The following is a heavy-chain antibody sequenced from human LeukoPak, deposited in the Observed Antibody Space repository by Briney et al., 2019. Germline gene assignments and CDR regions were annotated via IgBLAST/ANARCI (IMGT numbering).Heavy chain of an antibody. D-gene: IGHD4-17*01. CDR1: GFTFSSYA. J-gene: IGHJ4*02. CDR2: ISGSGGST. Sequence: GSLRLSCAASGFTFSSYAMSWVHQAPGKGLEWVSGISGSGGSTYYADSVKGRFTISRDNSKNTLYLQMNSLRAEDTAVYYCAKSPWQDGDYEVYWGQGTLVTVSS. CDR3: AKSPWQDGDYEVY. V-gene: IGHV3-23*01.